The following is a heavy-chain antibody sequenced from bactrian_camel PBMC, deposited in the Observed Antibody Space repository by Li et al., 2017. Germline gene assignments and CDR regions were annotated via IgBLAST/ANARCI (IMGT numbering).Heavy chain of an antibody. CDR1: GITFGSYD. CDR2: INSGGGST. J-gene: IGHJ6*01. V-gene: IGHV3S40*01. CDR3: AATPFVCPATVRDRASDFGY. Sequence: VQLVESGGGLVQPGESLRLSCAASGITFGSYDMSWVRQAPGRGLEWVSAINSGGGSTYYADSVKGRFTISRDNAKNTLYLQMNSLKSEDTAMYYCAATPFVCPATVRDRASDFGYWGQGTQVTVS. D-gene: IGHD3*01.